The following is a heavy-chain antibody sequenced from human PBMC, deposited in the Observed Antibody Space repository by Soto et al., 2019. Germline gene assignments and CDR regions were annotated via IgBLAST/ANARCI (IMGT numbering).Heavy chain of an antibody. D-gene: IGHD3-3*01. CDR1: GYTFTSYG. V-gene: IGHV1-18*01. CDR3: ARFWSASLDY. J-gene: IGHJ4*02. Sequence: QVQLVQSGTEVKKPGASVKVSCEAIGYTFTSYGIVWVRQAPGQGLDWMGWFSPHTGNTNYAQWLKSRITMATDTSPSTAYMELRSTRSDDTAVYYCARFWSASLDYWGQGTLVTVSS. CDR2: FSPHTGNT.